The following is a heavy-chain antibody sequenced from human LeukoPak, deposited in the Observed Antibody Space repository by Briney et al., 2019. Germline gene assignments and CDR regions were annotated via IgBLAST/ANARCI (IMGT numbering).Heavy chain of an antibody. CDR2: IKSKTDGGTT. J-gene: IGHJ6*03. D-gene: IGHD3-3*01. Sequence: GGSLRLSCAASGFTFSNAWMSWVRQAPGKGLEWVGRIKSKTDGGTTDYAAPVKGRFTISRDDSKNTLYLQMNSLKTEDTAVYYCTTGPFNYDFWSGYSLYYYMDVWGKGTTVTVSS. V-gene: IGHV3-15*01. CDR3: TTGPFNYDFWSGYSLYYYMDV. CDR1: GFTFSNAW.